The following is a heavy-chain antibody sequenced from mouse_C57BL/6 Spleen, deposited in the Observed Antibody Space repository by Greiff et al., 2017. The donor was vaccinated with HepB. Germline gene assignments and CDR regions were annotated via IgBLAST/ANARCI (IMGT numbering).Heavy chain of an antibody. J-gene: IGHJ4*01. Sequence: VQLQQSGPGLVQPSQSLSITCTVSGFSLTSYGVHWVRQSPGKGLEWLGVIWSGGSTDYNAAFISSLSISKDNSKSQVFFKMNSLQAADTAIYYFARSITTVVATDYDAMDYWGQGTSVTVSS. CDR3: ARSITTVVATDYDAMDY. CDR2: IWSGGST. CDR1: GFSLTSYG. V-gene: IGHV2-2*01. D-gene: IGHD1-1*01.